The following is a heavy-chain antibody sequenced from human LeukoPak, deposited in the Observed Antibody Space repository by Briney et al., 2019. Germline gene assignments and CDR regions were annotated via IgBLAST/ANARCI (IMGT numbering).Heavy chain of an antibody. D-gene: IGHD4-11*01. CDR1: GFTFEDYG. J-gene: IGHJ6*03. CDR3: ARALSNYVDYHYYYYMDV. Sequence: GGSLRLSCAASGFTFEDYGMSWVRQAPGNGLEWVSGINWNGVSTSYVDSVKGRFTISRDNAKNSLYLKMNSLRAEDTALYYCARALSNYVDYHYYYYMDVWGKGTTVTVSS. CDR2: INWNGVST. V-gene: IGHV3-20*04.